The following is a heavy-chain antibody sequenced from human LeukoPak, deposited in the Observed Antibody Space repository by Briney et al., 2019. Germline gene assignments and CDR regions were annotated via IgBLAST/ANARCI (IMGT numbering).Heavy chain of an antibody. J-gene: IGHJ4*02. CDR3: VRSTAVLPFDY. CDR2: INPDGSST. CDR1: GFTLSDYW. V-gene: IGHV3-74*01. Sequence: GGSQRLSCAASGFTLSDYWMHWVRQGPGKGLVWVSRINPDGSSTNDADFVKGRFTISRDNAKNTLNLQMNSLRAEDTAVYYCVRSTAVLPFDYWGQGSAAAVSS. D-gene: IGHD6-6*01.